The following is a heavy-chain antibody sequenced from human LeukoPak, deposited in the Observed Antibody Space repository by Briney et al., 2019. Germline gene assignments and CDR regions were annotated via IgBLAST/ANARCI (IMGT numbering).Heavy chain of an antibody. CDR2: ISAYNANT. V-gene: IGHV1-18*01. Sequence: ASVKVSCKASGYTFTNYGISWVRQAPGQGLEWMGWISAYNANTNFAQKLQGRVTMTTDTSTSTAYMELRSLRSDDTAVYYCARDIRGTFDAFDIWGQGTMVTVSS. J-gene: IGHJ3*02. CDR1: GYTFTNYG. CDR3: ARDIRGTFDAFDI. D-gene: IGHD2-21*01.